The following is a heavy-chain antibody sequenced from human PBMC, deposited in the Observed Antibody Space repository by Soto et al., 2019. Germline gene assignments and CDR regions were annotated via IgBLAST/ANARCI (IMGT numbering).Heavy chain of an antibody. CDR1: GVSISSYY. D-gene: IGHD3-22*01. V-gene: IGHV4-59*08. Sequence: SETLSLTCTVSGVSISSYYWSWIRQPPGKGLEWIGYIYYSGSTNYNPSLKSRVTISVDTSKNQFSLKLSSVTAADTAVYYCARHREFYDSSGYYYFDYWGQGTLVTVSS. CDR2: IYYSGST. CDR3: ARHREFYDSSGYYYFDY. J-gene: IGHJ4*02.